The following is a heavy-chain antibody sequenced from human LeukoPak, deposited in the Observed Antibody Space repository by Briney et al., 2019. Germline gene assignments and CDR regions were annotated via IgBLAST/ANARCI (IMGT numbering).Heavy chain of an antibody. V-gene: IGHV3-48*01. J-gene: IGHJ5*01. CDR2: ISTGSVVI. CDR3: ARDVGYCSGGSCYRWFAS. Sequence: AGGSLRLSCAASGFTFSTFSMSWVRQAPGKGLEWISYISTGSVVINYADSVKGRFTTSRDDAWNSVSLQMNSLRADDSAVYYCARDVGYCSGGSCYRWFASWGQGTLVTVSS. CDR1: GFTFSTFS. D-gene: IGHD2-15*01.